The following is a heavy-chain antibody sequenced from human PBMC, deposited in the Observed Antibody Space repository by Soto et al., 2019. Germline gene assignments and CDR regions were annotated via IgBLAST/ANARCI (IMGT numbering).Heavy chain of an antibody. CDR2: ITGGGDTA. Sequence: PGGSLRLSCAASGFTFSNYAMTWVRQAPGRGLEWVSVITGGGDTAYYADSVKGRFTISRDNSKNTLYLQMNSLRAEDTAVYYCARDNDYFDYWGQGTLVTVSS. CDR1: GFTFSNYA. J-gene: IGHJ4*02. CDR3: ARDNDYFDY. D-gene: IGHD2-8*01. V-gene: IGHV3-23*01.